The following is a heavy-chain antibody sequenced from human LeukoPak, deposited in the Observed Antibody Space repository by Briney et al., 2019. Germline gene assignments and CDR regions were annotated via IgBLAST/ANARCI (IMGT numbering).Heavy chain of an antibody. Sequence: PGGSLRLSCAASGFTFSSYGMHWVRQAPGKGLEWVAVISYDGSNKYYADSVKGRFTISRDNSKNTLYLQMNSLRAEDTAVYYCAREESSTNTYYFDCWGQGTLVTVSS. D-gene: IGHD2-2*01. CDR1: GFTFSSYG. CDR2: ISYDGSNK. V-gene: IGHV3-30*03. CDR3: AREESSTNTYYFDC. J-gene: IGHJ4*02.